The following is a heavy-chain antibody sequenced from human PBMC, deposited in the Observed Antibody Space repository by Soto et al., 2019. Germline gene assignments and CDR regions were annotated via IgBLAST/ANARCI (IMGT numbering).Heavy chain of an antibody. Sequence: PGGSLRLSCAASGLTFNTYAMAWVRQVPGKGLEWVSLISGSGGSTYHADSVKGRFTISRDNSKNTLYLQMNSLRVEDTAIYYCAKEGLGDYEYVWGSNRYSWYFDLWGRGTLVTVSS. CDR2: ISGSGGST. V-gene: IGHV3-23*01. J-gene: IGHJ2*01. D-gene: IGHD3-16*02. CDR1: GLTFNTYA. CDR3: AKEGLGDYEYVWGSNRYSWYFDL.